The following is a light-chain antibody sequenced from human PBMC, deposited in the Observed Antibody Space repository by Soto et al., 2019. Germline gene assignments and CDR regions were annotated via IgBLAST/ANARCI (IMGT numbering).Light chain of an antibody. CDR2: AAS. Sequence: DIQLTQSPSSLSASVGDRVTITCRASETISTDLNWYQQKPGKAPKVLIYAASSLQSGVPSRFSGSGSGTDFTLTISGLQPDDFATYYCQQFNSYPITFGQGTRLEIK. V-gene: IGKV1-39*01. CDR3: QQFNSYPIT. J-gene: IGKJ5*01. CDR1: ETISTD.